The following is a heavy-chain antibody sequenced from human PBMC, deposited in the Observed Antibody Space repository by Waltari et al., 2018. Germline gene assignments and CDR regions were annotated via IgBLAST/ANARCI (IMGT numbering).Heavy chain of an antibody. V-gene: IGHV3-30*02. J-gene: IGHJ4*02. CDR2: IQGDALNK. CDR3: ARGTHYSFEY. CDR1: GFRFSSYG. Sequence: QVQLVESGGGVVQPGGSLRLSCAVSGFRFSSYGMHWVRQAPGKGLEWVAFIQGDALNKYYADSLKGRFTVSRDDSENALYLQMNSLRGDDTAVYYCARGTHYSFEYWGLGTLVTVSS.